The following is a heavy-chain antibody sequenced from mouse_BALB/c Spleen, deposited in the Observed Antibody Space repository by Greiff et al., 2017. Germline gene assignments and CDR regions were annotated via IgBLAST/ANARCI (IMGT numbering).Heavy chain of an antibody. V-gene: IGHV1-14*01. Sequence: VQLKQSGPELVKPGASVKMSCKASGYTFTSYVMHWVKQKPGQGLEWIGYINPYNDGTKYNEKFKGKATLTSDKSSSTAYMELSSLTSEDSAVYYCARSDLFYYFDYWGQGTTLTVSS. CDR1: GYTFTSYV. CDR2: INPYNDGT. D-gene: IGHD1-1*01. J-gene: IGHJ2*01. CDR3: ARSDLFYYFDY.